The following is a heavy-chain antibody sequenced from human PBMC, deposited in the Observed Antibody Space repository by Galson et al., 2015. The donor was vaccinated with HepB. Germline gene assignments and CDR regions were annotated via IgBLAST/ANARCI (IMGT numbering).Heavy chain of an antibody. CDR2: IYSGGST. CDR1: GFTVSRNY. J-gene: IGHJ4*02. CDR3: ARDYYDSSGYLAY. Sequence: SLRLSCAASGFTVSRNYMTWVRQAPGKGLECVSVIYSGGSTYYADSVKGRFTISRDNSKNTLYLQMNSLRVEDTAVYYCARDYYDSSGYLAYWGQGTLVTVSS. D-gene: IGHD3-22*01. V-gene: IGHV3-53*01.